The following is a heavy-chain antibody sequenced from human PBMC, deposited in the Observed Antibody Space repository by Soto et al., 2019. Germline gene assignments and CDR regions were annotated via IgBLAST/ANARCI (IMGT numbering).Heavy chain of an antibody. Sequence: ASVKVSCKASGYTFTSYYMHCVRQSPVQGLEWMGIINPSGGSTSYAQKFQGRVTMTRDTSTSTVYMELSSLRSEDTAVYYCARVPDRDDIAAAGTYYYYGMDVWGQGTTVTVSS. D-gene: IGHD6-13*01. J-gene: IGHJ6*02. V-gene: IGHV1-46*01. CDR3: ARVPDRDDIAAAGTYYYYGMDV. CDR2: INPSGGST. CDR1: GYTFTSYY.